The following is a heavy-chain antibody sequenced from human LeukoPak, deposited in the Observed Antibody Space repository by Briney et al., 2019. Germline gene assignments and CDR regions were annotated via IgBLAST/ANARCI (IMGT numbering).Heavy chain of an antibody. D-gene: IGHD3-3*01. CDR3: ARARATIFGVVIPYNWFDP. J-gene: IGHJ5*02. Sequence: RPGGSLRLSCAASRFTFSSYWMHWVRQAPGKGLVWVSRINSDGSSTTYADSVKGRFTISRDNAKNSLYLQMNSLRAEDTAVYYCARARATIFGVVIPYNWFDPWGQGTLVTVSS. CDR1: RFTFSSYW. V-gene: IGHV3-74*01. CDR2: INSDGSST.